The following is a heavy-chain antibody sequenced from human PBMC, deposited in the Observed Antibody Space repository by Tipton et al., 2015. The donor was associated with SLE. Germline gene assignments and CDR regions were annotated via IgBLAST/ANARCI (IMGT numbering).Heavy chain of an antibody. D-gene: IGHD6-13*01. V-gene: IGHV4-39*07. Sequence: TLSLTCTVSGGSISSSSYYWGWIRQPPGKGLEWIGSIYYSGSTYYNPSLKSRVTISVDTSKNQFSLKLSSVTAADTAVYYCARVSGSSWYVSFYYGMDVWGQGTTVTVSS. J-gene: IGHJ6*02. CDR3: ARVSGSSWYVSFYYGMDV. CDR1: GGSISSSSYY. CDR2: IYYSGST.